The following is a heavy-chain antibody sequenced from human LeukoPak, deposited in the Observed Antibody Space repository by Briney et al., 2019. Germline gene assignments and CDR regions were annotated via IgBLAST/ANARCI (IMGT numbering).Heavy chain of an antibody. CDR1: GFTFDDYA. CDR2: ISWNSGST. V-gene: IGHV3-9*01. Sequence: GGSLRLSCVASGFTFDDYAMHGVRQVPGKGLAWVSGISWNSGSTAYADSVKGRFTISRDTAKNSLYLQMNSLRVEDTALYYCAKAQDGILLSCPTGGWGQGTMVTVSS. D-gene: IGHD4-17*01. J-gene: IGHJ4*02. CDR3: AKAQDGILLSCPTGG.